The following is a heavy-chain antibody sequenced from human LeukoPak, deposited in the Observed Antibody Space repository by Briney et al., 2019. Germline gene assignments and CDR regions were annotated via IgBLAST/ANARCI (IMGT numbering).Heavy chain of an antibody. CDR3: ARDAPKDVLRYFDWLLSNWFDP. CDR2: IYHSGST. J-gene: IGHJ5*02. Sequence: PSETLSLTCAVSGYSISSGYYWGWIRQPPGKGLEWIGSIYHSGSTYYNPSLKSRATISVDTSKNQFSLKLSSVTAADTAVYYCARDAPKDVLRYFDWLLSNWFDPWGQGTLVTVSS. V-gene: IGHV4-38-2*02. D-gene: IGHD3-9*01. CDR1: GYSISSGYY.